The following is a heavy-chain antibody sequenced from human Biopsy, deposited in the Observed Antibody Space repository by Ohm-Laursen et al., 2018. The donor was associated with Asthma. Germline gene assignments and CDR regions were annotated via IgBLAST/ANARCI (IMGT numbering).Heavy chain of an antibody. V-gene: IGHV4-59*01. D-gene: IGHD3-22*01. CDR3: ARIPRGSGSYFVDY. Sequence: GTLSLTCTASGGSINNFYWSWIRQPPGKGLESIGHVYYSGSTNYNPSLKSRVTISIDASKNQFSLKLTSVTAADTAMYYCARIPRGSGSYFVDYWGQGTLVTVSS. CDR1: GGSINNFY. CDR2: VYYSGST. J-gene: IGHJ4*02.